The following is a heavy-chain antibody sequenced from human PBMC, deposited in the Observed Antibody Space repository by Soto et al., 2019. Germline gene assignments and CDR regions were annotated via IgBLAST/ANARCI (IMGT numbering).Heavy chain of an antibody. CDR3: ASGEYDSSGYYYGQFDY. Sequence: GASVKVSFKASGGTFSSYAIGWLRQAPGQGLEWMGGIIPIFGTANYAQKFQGRVTITADESTSTAYMELSSLRSEDTAVYYCASGEYDSSGYYYGQFDYWGQGTLVTVSS. V-gene: IGHV1-69*13. J-gene: IGHJ4*02. CDR1: GGTFSSYA. CDR2: IIPIFGTA. D-gene: IGHD3-22*01.